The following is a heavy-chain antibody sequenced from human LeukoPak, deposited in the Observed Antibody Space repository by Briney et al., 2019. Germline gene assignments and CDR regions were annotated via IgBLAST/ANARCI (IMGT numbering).Heavy chain of an antibody. CDR3: SRLDCTSTSCYVDY. Sequence: SEPLSLICTVSDGSVSSSSYYWGWIRQPPGKGLEWIGSMSYSGSTYYNPSLKSRVTMSIDTSKNQFSLKLSSVTAADTAVYYCSRLDCTSTSCYVDYWGQGTLVTVSS. V-gene: IGHV4-39*01. CDR1: DGSVSSSSYY. CDR2: MSYSGST. D-gene: IGHD2-2*01. J-gene: IGHJ4*02.